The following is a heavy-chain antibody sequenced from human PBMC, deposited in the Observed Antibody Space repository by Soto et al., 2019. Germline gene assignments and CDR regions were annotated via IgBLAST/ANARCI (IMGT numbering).Heavy chain of an antibody. Sequence: PGGSLRLSCAAPGFTFSNAWMSWVRQAPGKGLEWVGRIKSKTDGGTTDYAAPVKGRFTISRDDSKNTLYLQMNSLKTEDTAVYYCTTDANDYGDYAGGMDVWGQGTTVTVSS. CDR3: TTDANDYGDYAGGMDV. D-gene: IGHD4-17*01. CDR1: GFTFSNAW. V-gene: IGHV3-15*01. CDR2: IKSKTDGGTT. J-gene: IGHJ6*02.